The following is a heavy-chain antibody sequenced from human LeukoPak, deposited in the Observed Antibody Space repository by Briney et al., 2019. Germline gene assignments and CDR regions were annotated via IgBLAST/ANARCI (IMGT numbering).Heavy chain of an antibody. Sequence: GGSLRLSCAASGFTFSSYWMHWVRQAPGKGLVWVSRINSDGSSTSYADSVKGRFTISRDDAKNSLYLQMNSLRAEDTAVYYCARGGTYCGGGCHGTNYWGQGTLVTVSS. CDR3: ARGGTYCGGGCHGTNY. CDR1: GFTFSSYW. V-gene: IGHV3-74*01. D-gene: IGHD2-21*02. J-gene: IGHJ4*02. CDR2: INSDGSST.